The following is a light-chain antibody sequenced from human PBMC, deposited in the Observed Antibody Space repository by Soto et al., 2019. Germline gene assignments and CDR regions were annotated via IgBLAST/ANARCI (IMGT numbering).Light chain of an antibody. J-gene: IGKJ3*01. CDR1: QSISRTY. V-gene: IGKV3-20*01. Sequence: DIVLTQSPGNLSLSPGERATLSCGASQSISRTYLGWYQQKPGQVPRVLMTGASNRATGVPDRFSGSGSGTDFTLTISRLEPEDSASYYCQQYGSSVTFGPGTKVEIK. CDR2: GAS. CDR3: QQYGSSVT.